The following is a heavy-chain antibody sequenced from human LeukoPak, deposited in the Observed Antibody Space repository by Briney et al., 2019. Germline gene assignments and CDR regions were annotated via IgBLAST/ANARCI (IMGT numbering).Heavy chain of an antibody. CDR1: GFTVSSNS. Sequence: SGGSLRLSCTVSGFTVSSNSMSWVRQAPGKGLEWVSFIYSDNTHYSDSVKGRFTISRDNSKNTLYLQMNSLRAEDTAVYYCARRAGAYSRPYDYWGRGTLVTVSS. D-gene: IGHD4/OR15-4a*01. CDR2: IYSDNT. J-gene: IGHJ4*02. V-gene: IGHV3-53*01. CDR3: ARRAGAYSRPYDY.